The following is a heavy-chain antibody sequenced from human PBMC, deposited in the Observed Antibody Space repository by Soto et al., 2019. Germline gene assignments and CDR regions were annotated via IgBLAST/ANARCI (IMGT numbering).Heavy chain of an antibody. Sequence: HPGGSLRLSCVASGFTCSNIAMAWVRQAPGEGLEWVSAISGSGDDTFYADSMKGRFTISRDNSKDTLYLQINSLRAEDTAVYYCANPIPKTGTTFGFWGQGTLVTVSS. CDR1: GFTCSNIA. J-gene: IGHJ4*02. CDR3: ANPIPKTGTTFGF. CDR2: ISGSGDDT. D-gene: IGHD1-1*01. V-gene: IGHV3-23*01.